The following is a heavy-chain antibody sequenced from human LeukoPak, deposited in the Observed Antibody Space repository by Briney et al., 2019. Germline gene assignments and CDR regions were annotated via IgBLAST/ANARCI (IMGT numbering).Heavy chain of an antibody. V-gene: IGHV1-69*05. J-gene: IGHJ5*02. CDR2: IIPIFGTA. CDR1: GGTFSSYA. D-gene: IGHD1-7*01. Sequence: SVKVSCEASGGTFSSYAISWVRQAPGQGLEWMGGIIPIFGTANYAQKFQGRVTITTDESTSTAYMELSSLRSEDTAVYYCARGVGNDGWNYDWFDPWGQGTLVTVSS. CDR3: ARGVGNDGWNYDWFDP.